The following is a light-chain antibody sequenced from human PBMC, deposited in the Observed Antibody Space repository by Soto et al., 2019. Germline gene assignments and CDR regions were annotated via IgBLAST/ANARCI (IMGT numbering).Light chain of an antibody. V-gene: IGLV2-14*01. J-gene: IGLJ1*01. CDR3: SSYTSSSTYV. CDR2: EVS. CDR1: SSDVGGHNY. Sequence: QSVLTQPASVSGSPGQSITISCTGTSSDVGGHNYVSWYQQHPGKAPKLMIYEVSNRPSGVSNRFSGSKSGNTASLTISGLQAEDEADYYCSSYTSSSTYVFGTGTKVTVL.